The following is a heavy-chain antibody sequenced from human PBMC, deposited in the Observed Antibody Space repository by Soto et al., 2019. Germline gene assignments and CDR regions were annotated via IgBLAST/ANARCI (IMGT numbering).Heavy chain of an antibody. Sequence: LRLSCAASGFTFSSYWMSWVRQAPGKGLEWVANIKQDGSEKYYVDSVKGRFTISRDNAKNSLYLQMSSLRAEDTAVYYCARIEEIFASTFDYWGQGTLVTVS. CDR2: IKQDGSEK. V-gene: IGHV3-7*03. J-gene: IGHJ4*02. CDR1: GFTFSSYW. CDR3: ARIEEIFASTFDY. D-gene: IGHD3-3*01.